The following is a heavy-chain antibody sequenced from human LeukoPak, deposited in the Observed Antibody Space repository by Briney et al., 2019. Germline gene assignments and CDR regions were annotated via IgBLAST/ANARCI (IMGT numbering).Heavy chain of an antibody. CDR1: GFTFSTYA. J-gene: IGHJ4*02. CDR2: ISGSGGST. V-gene: IGHV3-23*01. D-gene: IGHD5-24*01. Sequence: GGSLSLSCAASGFTFSTYAVSWVRQARGKGLEGVSGISGSGGSTYYADSVKGRFTISRDNSKNTLYLQMNRLRAEDTAVYYCAKDRWDGYNWSPDYWGQGTLVTVSS. CDR3: AKDRWDGYNWSPDY.